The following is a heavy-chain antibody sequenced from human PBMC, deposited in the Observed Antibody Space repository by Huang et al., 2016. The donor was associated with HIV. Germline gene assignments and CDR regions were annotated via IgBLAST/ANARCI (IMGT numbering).Heavy chain of an antibody. CDR1: GGSFSDQI. CDR3: AMSLRYQYNSRSYWGRYFDY. J-gene: IGHJ4*02. CDR2: ISPLFRAP. Sequence: QVQLEQSGPAVRKPGSSVKVSCQASGGSFSDQIISWVRQAPGQRFEWMGGISPLFRAPAYGQEFKGRVTMTADESTATIYMELNSLTSEDTAVYYCAMSLRYQYNSRSYWGRYFDYWGQGTLVTVSS. D-gene: IGHD3-16*01. V-gene: IGHV1-69*01.